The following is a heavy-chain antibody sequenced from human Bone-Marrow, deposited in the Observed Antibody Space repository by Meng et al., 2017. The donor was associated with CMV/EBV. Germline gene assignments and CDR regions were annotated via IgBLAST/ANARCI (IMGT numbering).Heavy chain of an antibody. D-gene: IGHD6-13*01. CDR3: ARDGYSSSWYYYYGMDV. CDR1: EFTFSSYS. V-gene: IGHV3-21*01. CDR2: ISSSSSYI. J-gene: IGHJ6*02. Sequence: GGSLRLSCAASEFTFSSYSMNWVRQAPGKGLEWVSSISSSSSYIYYADSVKGRFTISRDNAKNSLYLQMNSLRAEDTAVYYCARDGYSSSWYYYYGMDVWGQGTTVTVSS.